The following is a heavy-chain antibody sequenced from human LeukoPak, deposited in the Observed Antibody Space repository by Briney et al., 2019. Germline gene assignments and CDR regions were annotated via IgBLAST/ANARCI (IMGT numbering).Heavy chain of an antibody. CDR1: NYSISSDYY. CDR3: ARIFRGAYFDY. D-gene: IGHD3-10*01. J-gene: IGHJ4*02. Sequence: SETLSLTCTVSNYSISSDYYWSWIRQPPGKGLEWIGYIHFSGSTNYNPSLKSRVTVSDDKSKNQFSLKLSSVTAADTAVYYCARIFRGAYFDYWGQGTLVTVSS. CDR2: IHFSGST. V-gene: IGHV4-61*01.